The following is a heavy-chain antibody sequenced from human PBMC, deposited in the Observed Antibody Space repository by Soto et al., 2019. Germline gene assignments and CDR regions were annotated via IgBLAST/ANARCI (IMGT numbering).Heavy chain of an antibody. Sequence: ASVKVSCKTSGYTFTNHGINWVRQAPGQGLEWMGWINPYNANTNYAQKIQGRVTMTTDTYTSTAYMDLRSLTSDDTAVYYCARDRVAGIWRDAFVIWGPGTMVTVS. D-gene: IGHD2-15*01. CDR3: ARDRVAGIWRDAFVI. J-gene: IGHJ3*02. V-gene: IGHV1-18*04. CDR1: GYTFTNHG. CDR2: INPYNANT.